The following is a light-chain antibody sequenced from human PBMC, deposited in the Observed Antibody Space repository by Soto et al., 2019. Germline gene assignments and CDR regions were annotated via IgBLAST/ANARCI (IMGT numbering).Light chain of an antibody. J-gene: IGLJ2*01. V-gene: IGLV4-69*01. CDR3: QTWGTGRGV. CDR1: SGHSSYA. CDR2: LTSDGSH. Sequence: HLVLTQSASASASVGASVKLTCTLSSGHSSYAIAWHQQQPEKGPRYLMNLTSDGSHSKGDGIPDRFSGSSSGAERYLTIASLQSEDEADYYCQTWGTGRGVFGGGTKLTV.